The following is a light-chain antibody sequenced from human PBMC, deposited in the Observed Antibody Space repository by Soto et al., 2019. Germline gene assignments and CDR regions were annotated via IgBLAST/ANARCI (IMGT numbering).Light chain of an antibody. CDR3: GTWDSSLSAYV. CDR2: ENN. J-gene: IGLJ1*01. V-gene: IGLV1-51*02. CDR1: SSNIGNNY. Sequence: QSALTQPPSVSAAPGQKVIISCSGSSSNIGNNYVSWYQQLPGTAPKLLIYENNKRPSGIPDRFSGSKSGTSATLGITGLQTGDEADYYCGTWDSSLSAYVFGTGTKVT.